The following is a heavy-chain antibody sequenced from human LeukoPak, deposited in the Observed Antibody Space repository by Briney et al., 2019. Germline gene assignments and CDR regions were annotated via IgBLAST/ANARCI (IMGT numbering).Heavy chain of an antibody. D-gene: IGHD6-13*01. Sequence: GGSLRLSCAASGFTFSTYWMHWVRQAPGRGLVWVSRINSDGSSTSYADSVKGRFTISRDNAKNTLYLQMNGLRAEDTAVYYCARDPSAAAGYFDNWGQGTLSPSPQ. CDR1: GFTFSTYW. CDR3: ARDPSAAAGYFDN. J-gene: IGHJ4*02. CDR2: INSDGSST. V-gene: IGHV3-74*01.